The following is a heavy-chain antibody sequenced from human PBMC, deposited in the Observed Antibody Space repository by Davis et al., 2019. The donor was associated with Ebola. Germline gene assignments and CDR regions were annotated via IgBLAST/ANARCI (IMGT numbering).Heavy chain of an antibody. J-gene: IGHJ4*02. CDR1: GYTFTSYY. V-gene: IGHV1-46*01. CDR2: INPSGGST. D-gene: IGHD3-16*01. Sequence: ASVKVSCKASGYTFTSYYMHWVRQAPGQGLEWMGIINPSGGSTSYAQKFQGRVTMTRDTSTSTVYMELSSLRSEDTAVYYCARSSRRIMITFGGVMQDFGVDYWGQGTLVTVSS. CDR3: ARSSRRIMITFGGVMQDFGVDY.